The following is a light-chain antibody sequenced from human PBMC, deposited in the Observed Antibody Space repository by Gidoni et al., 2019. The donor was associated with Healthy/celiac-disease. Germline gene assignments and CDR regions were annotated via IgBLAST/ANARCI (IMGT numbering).Light chain of an antibody. J-gene: IGKJ1*01. CDR2: AAS. CDR3: KKYNSAPPWT. Sequence: DIQMTQSPSSLSASVGDRVTITCRASHGISNYLDWYQQKPWKVPKLLIYAASTLQSGVPSRFSGSGSGTDFTLTISGLQPEDVATYYCKKYNSAPPWTFGQGTKVEIK. CDR1: HGISNY. V-gene: IGKV1-27*01.